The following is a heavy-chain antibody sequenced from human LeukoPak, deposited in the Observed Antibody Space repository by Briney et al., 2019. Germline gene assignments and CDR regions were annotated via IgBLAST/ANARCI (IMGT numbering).Heavy chain of an antibody. J-gene: IGHJ4*02. V-gene: IGHV1-18*01. CDR1: GYTFTNHG. CDR3: ARDPSNSSGWRAWGDY. Sequence: GASVKVSCKAFGYTFTNHGINWVRQAPGQGLEWMGWIRAYNGDTKYAQKFQGRLTMTTDTSTSTAHMELWSLRSDDTAMYYCARDPSNSSGWRAWGDYWGQGILVTVSS. D-gene: IGHD6-25*01. CDR2: IRAYNGDT.